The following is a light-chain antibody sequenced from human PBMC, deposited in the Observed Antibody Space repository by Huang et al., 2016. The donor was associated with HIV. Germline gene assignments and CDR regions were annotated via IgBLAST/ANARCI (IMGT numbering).Light chain of an antibody. CDR3: QQYNNWLA. Sequence: EIVMTQSPATLSVSPGERATLSCRASQTVNSNLAWYQHKPGQAPRLLSYGASTRATGGPARFSGSGSGTKFTLTISSLQSEDFAVYYCQQYNNWLAFGQGTKVEIK. V-gene: IGKV3-15*01. J-gene: IGKJ1*01. CDR1: QTVNSN. CDR2: GAS.